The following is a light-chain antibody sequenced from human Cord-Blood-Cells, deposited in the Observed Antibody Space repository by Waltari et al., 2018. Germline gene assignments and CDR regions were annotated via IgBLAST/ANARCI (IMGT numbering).Light chain of an antibody. Sequence: QSALTQPASVSGSPGKSITISCTGTSSDVGGYNYVSWYQQHPGKAPKLLIYDVSNRPSGVSNRFSGSKSGNTAYLTISGLQAEDEADYYCSSYTSSSTLYVFGTGTKVTFL. CDR3: SSYTSSSTLYV. V-gene: IGLV2-14*01. CDR2: DVS. J-gene: IGLJ1*01. CDR1: SSDVGGYNY.